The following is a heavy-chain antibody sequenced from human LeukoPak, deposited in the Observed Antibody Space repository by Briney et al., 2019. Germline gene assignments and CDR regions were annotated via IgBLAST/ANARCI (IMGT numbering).Heavy chain of an antibody. V-gene: IGHV3-48*01. CDR1: GFTFSSYS. Sequence: GGSLRLSCAASGFTFSSYSMNWVRQAPGEGLEWVSYISSSSSTIYYADSVKGRFTISRDNAKNSLYLQMNSLRAEDTAVYYCARPAVVVAFDIWGQGTMVTVSS. CDR3: ARPAVVVAFDI. J-gene: IGHJ3*02. D-gene: IGHD2-15*01. CDR2: ISSSSSTI.